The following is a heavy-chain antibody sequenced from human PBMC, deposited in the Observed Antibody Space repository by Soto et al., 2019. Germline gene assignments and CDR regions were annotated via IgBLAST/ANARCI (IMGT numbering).Heavy chain of an antibody. Sequence: ASVKVSCKASGGTFSSYAIRWVRQAPGQGLEWMGGIIPIFGRANYAQKLQGRVTITADESTSTAYMQLSSLRSEDTAVYYCARDMEVITMIRRGGSYYYSGMDVWGQ. CDR2: IIPIFGRA. D-gene: IGHD3-10*01. V-gene: IGHV1-69*13. CDR3: ARDMEVITMIRRGGSYYYSGMDV. CDR1: GGTFSSYA. J-gene: IGHJ6*02.